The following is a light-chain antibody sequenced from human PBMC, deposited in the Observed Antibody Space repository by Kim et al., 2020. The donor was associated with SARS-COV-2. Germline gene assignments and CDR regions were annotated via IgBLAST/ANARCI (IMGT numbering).Light chain of an antibody. CDR2: AAS. CDR3: QQYYSYPPT. Sequence: AIRMTQSPSSFSASRGDRVTITCRASQGISSYLAWYQQKPGKAPKLLIYAASTLQSGVPSRFSGSGSGTDFTLTISCLQSEDFATYYCQQYYSYPPTFGPGTKVDIK. V-gene: IGKV1-8*01. CDR1: QGISSY. J-gene: IGKJ3*01.